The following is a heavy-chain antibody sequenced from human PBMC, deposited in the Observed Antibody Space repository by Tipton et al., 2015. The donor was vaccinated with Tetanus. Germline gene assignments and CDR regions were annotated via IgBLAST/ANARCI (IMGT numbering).Heavy chain of an antibody. Sequence: LRLSCAVYGGSFSGYYWSWIRQPPGKGLEWIGEINHSGSTNYNPSLKSRVTISVDTSKNQFSLKVSSVTAADTAVYYCARDCCSGGRADAWGQGTLVTVSS. D-gene: IGHD2-15*01. J-gene: IGHJ5*02. CDR2: INHSGST. V-gene: IGHV4-34*01. CDR3: ARDCCSGGRADA. CDR1: GGSFSGYY.